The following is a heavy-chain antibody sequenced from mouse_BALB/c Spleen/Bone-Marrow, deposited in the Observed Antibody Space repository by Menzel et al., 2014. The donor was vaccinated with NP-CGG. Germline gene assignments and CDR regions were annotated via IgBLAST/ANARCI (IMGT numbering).Heavy chain of an antibody. D-gene: IGHD2-12*01. CDR2: INPSNGRT. CDR3: ARWLLYY. CDR1: GYTFTSYW. V-gene: IGHV1S81*02. J-gene: IGHJ2*01. Sequence: QVQLQQPGAELVKPGASVKLSCKASGYTFTSYWMHWVEQRPGQGLEWIGEINPSNGRTNYNEKFKTKATLTVDKSSSTAYMQLSSLTSEDSAVYYCARWLLYYWGQGTTLTVSS.